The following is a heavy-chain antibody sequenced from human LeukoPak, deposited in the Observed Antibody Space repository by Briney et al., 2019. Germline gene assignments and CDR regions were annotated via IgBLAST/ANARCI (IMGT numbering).Heavy chain of an antibody. CDR2: IYYSGST. Sequence: PSETLSLTCTVSGGSISSSNYYWGWIRQPPGKGLEWIGSIYYSGSTYYNPSLKSRVTISVDTSKNQFSLKLSSVTAADTAVYYCARWEAAAGMGWFDPWGQGTLVTVSS. D-gene: IGHD6-13*01. V-gene: IGHV4-39*07. CDR3: ARWEAAAGMGWFDP. J-gene: IGHJ5*02. CDR1: GGSISSSNYY.